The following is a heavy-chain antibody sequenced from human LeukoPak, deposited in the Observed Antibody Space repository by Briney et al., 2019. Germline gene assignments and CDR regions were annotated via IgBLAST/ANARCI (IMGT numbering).Heavy chain of an antibody. CDR3: ARGRYASSWYCDY. V-gene: IGHV3-48*04. CDR1: GFTFSSYS. Sequence: GGSLRLSCAASGFTFSSYSMNWVRQAPGKGLEWVSYISSGSSTIYYADSVKGRFTIPRDDAKNSLYLQMNSLRAEDTAVYYCARGRYASSWYCDYWGQGTLVTVSS. CDR2: ISSGSSTI. J-gene: IGHJ4*02. D-gene: IGHD6-13*01.